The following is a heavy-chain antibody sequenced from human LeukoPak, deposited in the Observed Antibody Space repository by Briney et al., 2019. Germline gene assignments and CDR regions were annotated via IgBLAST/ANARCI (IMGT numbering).Heavy chain of an antibody. CDR3: ARRGGGGKIVGATNDAFDI. V-gene: IGHV3-7*01. Sequence: GGSLRLSCAASGFTFSGYWMSWVRQAPGKGLEWVANIKQDGSEQYYVDSVKGRFTISRDNAKSSLYLQMNSLRAEDTAVDYCARRGGGGKIVGATNDAFDIWGQGTMVTVSS. D-gene: IGHD1-26*01. CDR2: IKQDGSEQ. J-gene: IGHJ3*02. CDR1: GFTFSGYW.